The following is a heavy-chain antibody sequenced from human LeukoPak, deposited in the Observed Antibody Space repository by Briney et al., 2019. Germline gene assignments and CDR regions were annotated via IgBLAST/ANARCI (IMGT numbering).Heavy chain of an antibody. J-gene: IGHJ4*02. CDR1: GFTVSSIY. CDR2: IFSDGNT. Sequence: PGGSLRLSCAASGFTVSSIYMSWVRQAPGKGLEWVSVIFSDGNTHYADSVKGRFTISRDNSKNTLYLQMNSLRAEDTAVYYCAKDRDGYTHVFDYWGQGTLVTVSS. D-gene: IGHD5-24*01. V-gene: IGHV3-66*01. CDR3: AKDRDGYTHVFDY.